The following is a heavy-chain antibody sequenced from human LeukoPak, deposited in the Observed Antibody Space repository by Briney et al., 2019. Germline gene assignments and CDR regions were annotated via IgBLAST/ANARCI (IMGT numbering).Heavy chain of an antibody. J-gene: IGHJ4*02. CDR1: GFTFSTFE. Sequence: GGSLRLSCAASGFTFSTFEINWVRQAPGKGLEWISYISSSGDTIKYSDSVKGRFTISRDNAKNSLYLQMNSLRAEDTAVYYCARGWGEGGQGTLVTVSS. CDR2: ISSSGDTI. CDR3: ARGWGE. D-gene: IGHD3-10*01. V-gene: IGHV3-48*03.